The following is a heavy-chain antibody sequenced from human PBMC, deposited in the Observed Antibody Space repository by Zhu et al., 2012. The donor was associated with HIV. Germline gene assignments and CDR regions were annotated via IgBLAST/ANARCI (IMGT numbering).Heavy chain of an antibody. CDR1: GYSISSGYY. CDR2: IYHSGST. J-gene: IGHJ6*03. Sequence: QVQLQESGPGLVKPSETLSLTCAVSGYSISSGYYWGWIRQPPGKGLEWIGSIYHSGSTYYNPSLKSRVTISVDTSKNQFSLKLSSVTAADTAVYYCARLRWPNRDYYMDVWGKGTTVTVSS. V-gene: IGHV4-38-2*01. D-gene: IGHD4-23*01. CDR3: ARLRWPNRDYYMDV.